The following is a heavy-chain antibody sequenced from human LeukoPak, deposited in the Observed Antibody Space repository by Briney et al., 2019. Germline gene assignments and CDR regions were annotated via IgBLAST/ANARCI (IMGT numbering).Heavy chain of an antibody. CDR2: IFPSGGEI. V-gene: IGHV3-23*01. CDR3: ATYRQVLLPLES. J-gene: IGHJ5*02. D-gene: IGHD2-8*02. CDR1: GFTFSSYA. Sequence: PGGSLRLSCAASGFTFSSYAMSWVRQPPGKGLEWVSSIFPSGGEIHYADSVRGRFTISRDNSKSTLSLQMNSLRAEDTAIYYCATYRQVLLPLESWGQGTLVTVSS.